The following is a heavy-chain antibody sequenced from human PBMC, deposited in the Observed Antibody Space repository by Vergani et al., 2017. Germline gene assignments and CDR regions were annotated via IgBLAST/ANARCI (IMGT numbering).Heavy chain of an antibody. CDR3: ARDYYCSGSYYNPRGNYYGMDV. CDR2: ISSSSSYI. J-gene: IGHJ6*02. V-gene: IGHV3-21*01. Sequence: EVQMVESGGGLVKPGGSLRLSCVASGFTFSHYSMNWVRQAPGKGLEWVSSISSSSSYIYYADSVKGRFTISRANAKNSLYLQMNSLRAEDTAVYYCARDYYCSGSYYNPRGNYYGMDVWGQGTTVTVSS. CDR1: GFTFSHYS. D-gene: IGHD3-10*01.